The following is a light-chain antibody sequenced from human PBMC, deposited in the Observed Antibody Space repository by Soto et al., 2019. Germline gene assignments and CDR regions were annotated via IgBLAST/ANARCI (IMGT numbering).Light chain of an antibody. CDR2: EVT. Sequence: QSALTQPASMSGSPGQSITISCTGTSGDIGSYNRVSWYQQHPGKAPKLIIYEVTDRPSGVSNRFSGSKSGNTASLTISRLQAEDEAEYYCSSYTNINTRACVFGTGTKLTVL. V-gene: IGLV2-14*01. CDR3: SSYTNINTRACV. CDR1: SGDIGSYNR. J-gene: IGLJ1*01.